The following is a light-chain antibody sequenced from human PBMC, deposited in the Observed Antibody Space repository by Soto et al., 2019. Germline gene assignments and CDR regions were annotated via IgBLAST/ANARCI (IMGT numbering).Light chain of an antibody. CDR2: GVS. V-gene: IGKV3-20*01. Sequence: EIVLTQSPGTLSLSPGERATLSCRASQSVSSYLAWYQQKPGQAPRLLIYGVSSRATGIPDRFSGSGSGTDFTLSISRVKSEGFGVYYCQHYVNSRVTVGGVTEVDSK. CDR3: QHYVNSRVT. CDR1: QSVSSY. J-gene: IGKJ4*01.